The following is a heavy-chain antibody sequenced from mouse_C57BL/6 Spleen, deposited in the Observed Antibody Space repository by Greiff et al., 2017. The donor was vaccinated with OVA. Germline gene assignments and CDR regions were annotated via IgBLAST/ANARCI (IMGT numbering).Heavy chain of an antibody. J-gene: IGHJ3*01. CDR1: GYTFTSYG. Sequence: QVQLKESGAELARPGASVKLSCKASGYTFTSYGISWVKQRTGQGLEWIGEIYPRSGNTYYNEKFKGKATLTADKSSSTAYMELRSLTSEDSAVYFCARSLDGYYSFAYWGQGTLVTVSA. CDR2: IYPRSGNT. V-gene: IGHV1-81*01. D-gene: IGHD2-3*01. CDR3: ARSLDGYYSFAY.